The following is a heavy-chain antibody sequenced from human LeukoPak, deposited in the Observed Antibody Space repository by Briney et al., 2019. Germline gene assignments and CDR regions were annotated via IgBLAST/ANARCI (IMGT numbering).Heavy chain of an antibody. Sequence: PGGSLSLSCAASGFTVSSTYMSWVRQAPGKGLGWGSIIYSAGSTYYADSVKGRFTISRDNSKNTLYLQINSLRAEDTAVYYCAKGHCTNGICWLDWGQGTLVSVSS. CDR1: GFTVSSTY. CDR2: IYSAGST. CDR3: AKGHCTNGICWLD. V-gene: IGHV3-53*01. D-gene: IGHD2-8*01. J-gene: IGHJ4*02.